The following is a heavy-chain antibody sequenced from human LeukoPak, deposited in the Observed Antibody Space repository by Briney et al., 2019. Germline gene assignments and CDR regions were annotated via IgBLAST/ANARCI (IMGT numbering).Heavy chain of an antibody. CDR2: ISYDGSNK. V-gene: IGHV3-30*18. D-gene: IGHD4-23*01. CDR3: ANLDYGGNPRVDY. CDR1: GFTFSSYG. J-gene: IGHJ4*02. Sequence: PGRSLRLSCAASGFTFSSYGMHWVRQAPGKGLEWVAVISYDGSNKYYADSVKGRLTISRDNSKNTLYLQMNSLRAEDTAVYYCANLDYGGNPRVDYWGQGTLVTVSP.